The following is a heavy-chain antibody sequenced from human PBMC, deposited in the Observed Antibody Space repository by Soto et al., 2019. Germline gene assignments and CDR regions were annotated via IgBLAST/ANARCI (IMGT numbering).Heavy chain of an antibody. J-gene: IGHJ4*02. CDR1: LYRFNTLD. V-gene: IGHV1-8*02. CDR2: MNPNSGNT. D-gene: IGHD3-3*01. CDR3: AGGNLRY. Sequence: RASVXVSFKPSLYRFNTLDIFLVRQATGHGLDWMGWMNPNSGNTGYAQELRGRVTMTRKTSNTKAYMELTSLKYDDTGVYYCAGGNLRYWGQGTLV.